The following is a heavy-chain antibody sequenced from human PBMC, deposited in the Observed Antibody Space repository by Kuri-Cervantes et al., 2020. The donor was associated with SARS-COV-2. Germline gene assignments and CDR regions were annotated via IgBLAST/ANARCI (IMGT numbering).Heavy chain of an antibody. CDR3: ARGTKTSGCSGGSCYPGAFSNWYFDL. J-gene: IGHJ2*01. CDR1: DDSISSSPFY. V-gene: IGHV4-39*07. D-gene: IGHD2-15*01. CDR2: VYYSGGT. Sequence: GSLRLSCIVSDDSISSSPFYWGWIRQPPGKGLEWIATVYYSGGTYYNQSLKSRVTVSVDTSKNQFSLKLSSVTAADTAVYYCARGTKTSGCSGGSCYPGAFSNWYFDLWGRGTLVTVSS.